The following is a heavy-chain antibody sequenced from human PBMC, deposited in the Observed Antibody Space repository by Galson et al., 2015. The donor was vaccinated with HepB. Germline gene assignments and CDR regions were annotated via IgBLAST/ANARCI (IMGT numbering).Heavy chain of an antibody. CDR1: GFTFSSYA. CDR2: ISYDGSNK. J-gene: IGHJ4*02. D-gene: IGHD6-13*01. CDR3: ARSLAAVLRGYFDY. Sequence: SLRLSCAASGFTFSSYAMHWVRQAPGKGLEWVAVISYDGSNKYYADSVKGRSTISRDNSKNTLYLQMNSLRAEDTAVYYCARSLAAVLRGYFDYWGQGTLVTVSS. V-gene: IGHV3-30*04.